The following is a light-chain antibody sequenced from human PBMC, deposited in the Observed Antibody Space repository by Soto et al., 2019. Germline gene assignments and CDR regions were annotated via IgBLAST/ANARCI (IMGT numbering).Light chain of an antibody. CDR2: GAS. Sequence: IVLTQSPGTLSLSPGERATLSCRASQGLSSNYLAWYQQKPGQAPRLLIYGASSRATGIPDRFSGSGSGTDFTLTISRLEPEAFALYYCQQYFSSVLTFCGGTKVEIK. CDR1: QGLSSNY. V-gene: IGKV3-20*01. J-gene: IGKJ4*01. CDR3: QQYFSSVLT.